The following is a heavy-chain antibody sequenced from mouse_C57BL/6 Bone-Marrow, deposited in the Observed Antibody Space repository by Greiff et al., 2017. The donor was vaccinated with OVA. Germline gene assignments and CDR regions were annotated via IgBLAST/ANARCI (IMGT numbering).Heavy chain of an antibody. V-gene: IGHV1-4*01. CDR3: ARSRRRGY. CDR2: INPSSGYT. J-gene: IGHJ2*01. CDR1: GYTFTSYT. Sequence: VMLVESGAELARPGASVKMSCKASGYTFTSYTMHWVKQRPGQGLEWIGYINPSSGYTKYNQKFKDKATLTADKSSSTAYMQLSSLTSEDSAVYYCARSRRRGYWGQGTTLTVSS.